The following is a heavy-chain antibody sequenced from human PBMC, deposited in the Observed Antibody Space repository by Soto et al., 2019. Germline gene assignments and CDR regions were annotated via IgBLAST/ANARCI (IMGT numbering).Heavy chain of an antibody. V-gene: IGHV1-69*12. CDR3: AGERGQQLVPLEY. CDR1: GGTFSNYA. Sequence: QVQLVQSGAEVKKPGSSVKVSCKASGGTFSNYAINWVRQAPGQGLEWMGGIIPIFGTANYAQKFQGRVTITAGEGTSTGYVELSTLRSEGTAVYYCAGERGQQLVPLEYWGQGALVTVSS. J-gene: IGHJ4*02. CDR2: IIPIFGTA. D-gene: IGHD6-13*01.